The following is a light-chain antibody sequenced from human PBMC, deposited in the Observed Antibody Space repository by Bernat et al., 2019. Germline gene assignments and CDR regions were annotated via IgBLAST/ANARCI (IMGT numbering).Light chain of an antibody. V-gene: IGLV2-11*01. CDR3: ASFAGSFKFI. CDR2: DVS. CDR1: RSDVGGYNY. Sequence: QSALAQPRSVSVSPGQSVVISCTGTRSDVGGYNYVSWYQHNPGKAPKVILYDVSKRPSGVPDRFSGSKFGSTASLTISGLQAEDEANYYCASFAGSFKFIVGGGTELTVL. J-gene: IGLJ2*01.